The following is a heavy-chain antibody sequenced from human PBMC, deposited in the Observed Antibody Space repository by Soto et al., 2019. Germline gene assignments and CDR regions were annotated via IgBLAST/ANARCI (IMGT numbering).Heavy chain of an antibody. CDR2: ISYDGSNK. V-gene: IGHV3-30-3*01. J-gene: IGHJ6*02. CDR1: GFTFSSYS. D-gene: IGHD3-3*01. Sequence: GGSLRLSCAASGFTFSSYSMHWVRQAPGKGLEWVAVISYDGSNKYYADSVKGRFTISRDNSKNTLYLQMNSLRAEDTAVYYCARDITIFGVGSGMDVWGQGTTVNVSS. CDR3: ARDITIFGVGSGMDV.